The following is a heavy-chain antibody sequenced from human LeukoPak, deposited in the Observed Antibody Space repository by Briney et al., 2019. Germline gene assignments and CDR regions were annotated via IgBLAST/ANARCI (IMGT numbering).Heavy chain of an antibody. CDR2: INSDGSSA. V-gene: IGHV3-74*01. J-gene: IGHJ6*04. D-gene: IGHD6-19*01. Sequence: GGSLILSCAASGFTFSSYWMHWVRQAPGKGLVWVSRINSDGSSASYADSVKGRFTISRDNAKNTLYLQMNSLRAEDTAVYYCARGDYSSGWYNYYYGMDVWGKGTTVTVSS. CDR1: GFTFSSYW. CDR3: ARGDYSSGWYNYYYGMDV.